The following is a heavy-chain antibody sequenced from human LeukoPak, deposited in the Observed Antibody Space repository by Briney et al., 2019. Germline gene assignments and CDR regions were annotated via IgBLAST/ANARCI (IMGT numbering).Heavy chain of an antibody. Sequence: PGRSLRLSCAASGFTFDDYAMHWVRQAPAKGLEWVSGISWNSGSIVYADSVKRRFTISRDNAKNSLYLQMNSLRAEDTALYYCANDRSHTVPTSSHFDYWGQGTLVTVSS. CDR1: GFTFDDYA. J-gene: IGHJ4*02. V-gene: IGHV3-9*01. CDR2: ISWNSGSI. CDR3: ANDRSHTVPTSSHFDY. D-gene: IGHD4-17*01.